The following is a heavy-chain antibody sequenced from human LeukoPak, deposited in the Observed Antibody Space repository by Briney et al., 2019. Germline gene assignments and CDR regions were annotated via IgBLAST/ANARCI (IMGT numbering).Heavy chain of an antibody. J-gene: IGHJ3*02. Sequence: SETLSLTCTVSGGSISSYYWSWIRQPAGKGLEWIGRIYTSGSTNYNPSLKSRVTMSVDTSKNQFSLKLSSVTAADTAVYYCARANYYDSSGYWGEAFDIWGQGTMVTVSS. D-gene: IGHD3-22*01. CDR3: ARANYYDSSGYWGEAFDI. CDR2: IYTSGST. CDR1: GGSISSYY. V-gene: IGHV4-4*07.